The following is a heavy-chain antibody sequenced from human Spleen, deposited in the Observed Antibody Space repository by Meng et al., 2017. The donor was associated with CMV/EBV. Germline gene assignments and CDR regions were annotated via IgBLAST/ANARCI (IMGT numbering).Heavy chain of an antibody. CDR2: TYYRSKWYY. CDR1: GASVSNSRAA. D-gene: IGHD3-10*01. V-gene: IGHV6-1*01. Sequence: CARSGASVSNSRAAWNWLGQSPSRGLEWLGRTYYRSKWYYDYALSVKSRITINPDTSKNQFSLQLNSVTPEDTAVYFCARERVGSKDYWGQGTLVTVSS. J-gene: IGHJ4*02. CDR3: ARERVGSKDY.